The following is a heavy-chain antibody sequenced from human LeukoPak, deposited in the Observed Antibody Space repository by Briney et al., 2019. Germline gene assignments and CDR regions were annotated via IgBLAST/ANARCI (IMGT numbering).Heavy chain of an antibody. CDR2: ISGSGDST. D-gene: IGHD1-26*01. J-gene: IGHJ4*02. CDR1: GFTFSSCA. CDR3: AKERGYSGSSLDY. Sequence: GGSLRLSCAASGFTFSSCAMNWVRQAPGKGLEWVSSISGSGDSTYYVDSVKGRFTISRDISKNTLYLQMNSLRAEDTALYYCAKERGYSGSSLDYWGQGTLLTVSS. V-gene: IGHV3-23*01.